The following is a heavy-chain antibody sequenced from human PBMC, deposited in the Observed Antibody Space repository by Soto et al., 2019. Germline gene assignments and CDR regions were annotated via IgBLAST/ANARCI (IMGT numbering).Heavy chain of an antibody. CDR3: ARDSIAAAGTDY. Sequence: SVKVSCKASGGTSRSYTIAWVRQAPGQGLEWMGEIIPLFGTTNYVEKFQGRLTITADASTSTAYMELSSLRSEDTAMYYCARDSIAAAGTDYWGQGTLVTVSS. D-gene: IGHD6-13*01. CDR1: GGTSRSYT. V-gene: IGHV1-69*13. J-gene: IGHJ4*02. CDR2: IIPLFGTT.